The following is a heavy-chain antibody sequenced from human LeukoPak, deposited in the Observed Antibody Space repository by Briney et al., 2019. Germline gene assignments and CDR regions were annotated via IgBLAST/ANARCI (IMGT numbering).Heavy chain of an antibody. D-gene: IGHD3-22*01. V-gene: IGHV3-48*04. CDR3: ARGIAYYYDSSGFLDC. Sequence: PGGSLRLSCAASGFTFSSYNMNWVRQAPGKGLEWISYISGGGSTIYYADSVKGRFTISKDNAKNSLYLQMNSLRAEDTAVYYCARGIAYYYDSSGFLDCWGQGTLVTVSS. J-gene: IGHJ4*02. CDR2: ISGGGSTI. CDR1: GFTFSSYN.